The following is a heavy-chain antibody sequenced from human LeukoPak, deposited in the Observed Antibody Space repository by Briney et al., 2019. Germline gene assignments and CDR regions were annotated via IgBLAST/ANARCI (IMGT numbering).Heavy chain of an antibody. J-gene: IGHJ4*02. V-gene: IGHV1-2*02. CDR3: ARDSNDIWTGSLVY. D-gene: IGHD3-9*01. Sequence: GASVKVSCKASGYTFTGYYTHWVRQASGQGLEWMGWINPNSGGTNYAQKFQGRVTMTRDTSISTAYMELSRLRSDDTAVYYCARDSNDIWTGSLVYWGQGTLVTVSS. CDR1: GYTFTGYY. CDR2: INPNSGGT.